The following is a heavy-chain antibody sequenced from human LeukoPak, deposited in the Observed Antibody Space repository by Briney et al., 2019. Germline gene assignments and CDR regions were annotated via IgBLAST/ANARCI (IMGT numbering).Heavy chain of an antibody. CDR2: ISSSGSSI. J-gene: IGHJ4*02. Sequence: GGSLRLSCAASGFTFSSYSMNWVRQAPGKGLEWVSYISSSGSSIYYADSVKGRFTISRDNAKNSLYLQMNSLRAEDTAVYYCAGWFSGSDCYSGYFFDYWGQGTLVTVSS. D-gene: IGHD2-21*02. V-gene: IGHV3-48*04. CDR3: AGWFSGSDCYSGYFFDY. CDR1: GFTFSSYS.